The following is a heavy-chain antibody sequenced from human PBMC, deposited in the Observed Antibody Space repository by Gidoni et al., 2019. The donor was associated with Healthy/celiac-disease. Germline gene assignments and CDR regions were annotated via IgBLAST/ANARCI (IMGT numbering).Heavy chain of an antibody. CDR2: ILYNGNT. J-gene: IGHJ3*02. CDR3: ARHCDRGGCITAFDI. CDR1: GGSIRNSLNY. D-gene: IGHD3-22*01. V-gene: IGHV4-39*01. Sequence: QVQLQESGPGLVQPSETLSLTCTVSGGSIRNSLNYWGWIRQSPGKGLEWIGAILYNGNTRYNPSLESRVTISGDTSKNQFSLSLRSVTAADTAVYYCARHCDRGGCITAFDIWGQGTLVTVSS.